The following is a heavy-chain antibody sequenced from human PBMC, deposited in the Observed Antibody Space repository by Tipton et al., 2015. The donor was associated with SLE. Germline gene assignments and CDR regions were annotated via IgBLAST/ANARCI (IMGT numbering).Heavy chain of an antibody. CDR1: GYSFTSYW. CDR3: ASASIAALPNYYGMDV. J-gene: IGHJ6*02. V-gene: IGHV5-10-1*01. D-gene: IGHD6-6*01. Sequence: QLVQSGAEVKKPGESLRISCKGSGYSFTSYWISWVRQMPGKGLEWMGRIDPSDSYTNYSPSFQGHVTISADKSISTAYLQWSSLKASDTAMYYCASASIAALPNYYGMDVWGQGTTVTVSS. CDR2: IDPSDSYT.